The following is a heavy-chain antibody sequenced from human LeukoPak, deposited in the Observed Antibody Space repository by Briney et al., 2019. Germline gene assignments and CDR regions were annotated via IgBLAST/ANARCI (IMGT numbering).Heavy chain of an antibody. CDR3: ARAHGDYELYYFDY. Sequence: GGSLRLSCAASGFTVSSNYMSWVRQAPGKGLEWVSVIYSGGSTYYADSVKGRFTISRDNSKNTPYLQMNSLRAEDTAVYYCARAHGDYELYYFDYWGQGTLVTVSS. D-gene: IGHD4-17*01. CDR2: IYSGGST. CDR1: GFTVSSNY. J-gene: IGHJ4*02. V-gene: IGHV3-53*01.